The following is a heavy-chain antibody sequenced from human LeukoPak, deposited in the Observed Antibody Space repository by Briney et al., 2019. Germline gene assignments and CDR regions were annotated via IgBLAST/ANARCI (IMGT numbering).Heavy chain of an antibody. CDR2: IKQDGSEK. V-gene: IGHV3-7*01. Sequence: SLRLSCATSGFTFSNYWMSWVRQAPGKGLEWVANIKQDGSEKYYVDSVKGRFTISRENAKNSLYLQMNSLRVDDMAVYYCAREGQITTGYYYYMDVWGKGSTVTVSS. CDR1: GFTFSNYW. D-gene: IGHD3-16*01. J-gene: IGHJ6*03. CDR3: AREGQITTGYYYYMDV.